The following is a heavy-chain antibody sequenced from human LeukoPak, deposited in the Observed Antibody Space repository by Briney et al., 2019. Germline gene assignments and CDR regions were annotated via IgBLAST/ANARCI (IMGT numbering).Heavy chain of an antibody. CDR3: ARVRSSGAHGSFDY. CDR1: GFTFSSYI. D-gene: IGHD6-6*01. CDR2: ISSSSSYI. Sequence: PGGSLRLSCAASGFTFSSYIMNWVRQAPGKGLEWVSSISSSSSYIYYADSVKGRFTISRDNAKNSLYLQMNSLRAEDTAVYYCARVRSSGAHGSFDYWGQGTLVTVSS. V-gene: IGHV3-21*01. J-gene: IGHJ4*02.